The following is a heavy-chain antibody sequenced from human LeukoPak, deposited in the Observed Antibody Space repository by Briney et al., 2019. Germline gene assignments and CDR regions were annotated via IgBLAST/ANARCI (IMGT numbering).Heavy chain of an antibody. D-gene: IGHD1-26*01. J-gene: IGHJ4*02. CDR2: ISWNSGSI. CDR3: AKDIGSGSYYDY. Sequence: PGGCLRLSCPASGLTFDDYGIDSVRQAPGKGLGWVSGISWNSGSIGYADSVKGRFTISRDNAKNSLYLQMNSLRAEDTGLYYCAKDIGSGSYYDYWGQGTLVTVSS. CDR1: GLTFDDYG. V-gene: IGHV3-9*01.